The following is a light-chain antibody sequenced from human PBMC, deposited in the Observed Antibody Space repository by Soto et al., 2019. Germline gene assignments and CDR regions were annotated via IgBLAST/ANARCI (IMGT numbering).Light chain of an antibody. J-gene: IGLJ2*01. V-gene: IGLV1-51*01. CDR2: DNN. Sequence: QSVLTQPPSVSAAPGQTVTISCSGSSSNIGNNYVSWYQQLPGTAPKLLIYDNNKRPSGIPDRFSGYKSGTSATLGITGLRTGDEADYYCGTCDSSLSAGVFGGGTKLTVL. CDR3: GTCDSSLSAGV. CDR1: SSNIGNNY.